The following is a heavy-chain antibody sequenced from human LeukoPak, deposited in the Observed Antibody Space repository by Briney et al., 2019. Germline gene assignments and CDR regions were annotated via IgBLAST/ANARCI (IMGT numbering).Heavy chain of an antibody. CDR2: ISYDGSNK. J-gene: IGHJ6*02. Sequence: GGSLRLSCAASGFTFSSYAMHWVRQAPGRGLEWVAVISYDGSNKYYADSVKGRFTISRDNSKNTLYLQMNSLRAEDTAVYYCATVYMVRGVHTYYYYHYGMDVWGQGTTVTVSS. V-gene: IGHV3-30*04. CDR3: ATVYMVRGVHTYYYYHYGMDV. D-gene: IGHD3-10*01. CDR1: GFTFSSYA.